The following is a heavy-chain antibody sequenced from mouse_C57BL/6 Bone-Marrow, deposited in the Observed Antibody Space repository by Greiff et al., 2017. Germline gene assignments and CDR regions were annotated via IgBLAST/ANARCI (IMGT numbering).Heavy chain of an antibody. J-gene: IGHJ2*01. Sequence: QVHVKQPGAELVKPGASVKLSCKASGYTFTSYWMHWVKQRPGQGLEWIGMIHPNSGSTNYNEKFKSKATLTVDKSSSTAYMQLSSLTSEDSAVYYCARERGTRGDYWGQGTTLTVSS. D-gene: IGHD3-3*01. CDR2: IHPNSGST. V-gene: IGHV1-64*01. CDR1: GYTFTSYW. CDR3: ARERGTRGDY.